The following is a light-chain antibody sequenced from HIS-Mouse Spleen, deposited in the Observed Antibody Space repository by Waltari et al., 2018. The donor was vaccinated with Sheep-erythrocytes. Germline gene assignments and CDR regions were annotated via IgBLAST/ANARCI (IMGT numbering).Light chain of an antibody. V-gene: IGKV2-30*02. J-gene: IGKJ2*01. CDR1: QSLLHSNGYNY. CDR2: KVS. CDR3: MQGTHWLYT. Sequence: DIVMTQSPLSLPVTPGEPASIACRSSQSLLHSNGYNYLDWYLQKPGQSQRRLIYKVSNRDSGVPDRFSGSGSGTDFTLKISRVEAEDVGVYYCMQGTHWLYTFGQGTKLEIK.